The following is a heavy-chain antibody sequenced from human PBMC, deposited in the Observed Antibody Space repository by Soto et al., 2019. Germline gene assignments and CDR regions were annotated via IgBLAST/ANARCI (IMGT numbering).Heavy chain of an antibody. CDR3: ARDPHEGVYDD. J-gene: IGHJ4*02. CDR2: MRPDSGGA. Sequence: XSVKVSCKAAGYTFTDYYLHWIRQAPGQGLQWMGWMRPDSGGANYAQKFQGRVSMTRDTSNSTFYMELSRLASDDTAVYYCARDPHEGVYDDWGQGTQVTVSS. CDR1: GYTFTDYY. D-gene: IGHD3-16*01. V-gene: IGHV1-2*02.